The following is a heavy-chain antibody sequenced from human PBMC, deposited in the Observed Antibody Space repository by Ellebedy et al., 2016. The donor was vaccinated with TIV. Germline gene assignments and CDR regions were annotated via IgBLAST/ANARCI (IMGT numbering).Heavy chain of an antibody. J-gene: IGHJ4*02. V-gene: IGHV3-30*04. CDR3: AREVGGRFHSGDY. Sequence: PGGSLRLSCAASGFTLRPYVMHWVRQAQGEGLQWLASISEDGSLKWYADSVRGRFTISRDMSKNTLFLQMDSLRLEDTAVYYCAREVGGRFHSGDYWGQGTLVAVSS. D-gene: IGHD2-15*01. CDR1: GFTLRPYV. CDR2: ISEDGSLK.